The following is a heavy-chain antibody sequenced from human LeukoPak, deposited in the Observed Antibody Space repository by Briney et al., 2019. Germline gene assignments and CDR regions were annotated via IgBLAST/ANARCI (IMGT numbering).Heavy chain of an antibody. J-gene: IGHJ4*02. CDR3: ASSGGCGGDCLYYYFDY. CDR2: IYTSGST. Sequence: PSETLSLTCTVSGGSISGHYWSWIRQPAGKGLEWIGRIYTSGSTNYNPSLKSRVTMSVDTSKNQFSLKLTSVTAADTAVYYCASSGGCGGDCLYYYFDYWGQGTLVTVSS. D-gene: IGHD2-21*01. CDR1: GGSISGHY. V-gene: IGHV4-4*07.